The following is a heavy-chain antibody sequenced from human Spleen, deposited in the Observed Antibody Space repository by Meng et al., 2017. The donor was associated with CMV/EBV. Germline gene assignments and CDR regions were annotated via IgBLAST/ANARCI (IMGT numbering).Heavy chain of an antibody. Sequence: ASGFTVSSNYMSLVRQAPGKGLEWVSVIYSGGSTYYADSVKGRFTISRDNSKNTLYLQMNSLRAEDTAVYYCARGIEVGASPLGFDYWGQGTLVTVSS. CDR2: IYSGGST. V-gene: IGHV3-66*02. CDR1: GFTVSSNY. J-gene: IGHJ4*02. CDR3: ARGIEVGASPLGFDY. D-gene: IGHD1-26*01.